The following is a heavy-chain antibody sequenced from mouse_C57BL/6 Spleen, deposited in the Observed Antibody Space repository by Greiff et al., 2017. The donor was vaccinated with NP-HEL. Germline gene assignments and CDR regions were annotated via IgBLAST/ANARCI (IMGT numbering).Heavy chain of an antibody. CDR1: GYTFTSYW. J-gene: IGHJ3*01. V-gene: IGHV1-69*01. CDR3: ARSDYSNPWFAY. D-gene: IGHD2-5*01. CDR2: IDPSDSYT. Sequence: QVQLKQPGAELVMPGASVKLSCKASGYTFTSYWMHWVKQRPGQGLEWIGEIDPSDSYTNYNQKFKGKSTLTVDKSSSTAYMQLSSLTSEDSAVYYCARSDYSNPWFAYWGQGTLVTVSA.